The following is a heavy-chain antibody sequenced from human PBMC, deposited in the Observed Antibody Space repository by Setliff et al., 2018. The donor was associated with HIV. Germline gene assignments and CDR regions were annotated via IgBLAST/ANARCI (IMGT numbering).Heavy chain of an antibody. CDR3: VRSTTAD. CDR1: GYTFTDYY. CDR2: IYPNTGGT. V-gene: IGHV1-2*02. D-gene: IGHD4-17*01. Sequence: ASVKVSCKASGYTFTDYYIHWVRQAPGQGLEWMGWIYPNTGGTNYAQKFQGRVTMTRDTSISTAYMELSRLRSDDTAVYYCVRSTTADWGQGTMVTVSS. J-gene: IGHJ4*02.